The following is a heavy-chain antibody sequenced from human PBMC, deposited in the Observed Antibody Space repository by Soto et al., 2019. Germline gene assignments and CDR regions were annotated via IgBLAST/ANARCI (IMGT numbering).Heavy chain of an antibody. CDR2: ISGSGGST. D-gene: IGHD6-19*01. V-gene: IGHV3-23*01. CDR1: GFTFSSYA. J-gene: IGHJ6*02. CDR3: TRDFEVAVAGTFYYYYNGMDV. Sequence: GGSLRLSCAASGFTFSSYAMSWVRQAPGKGLEWVSAISGSGGSTYYADSVKGRFTISRDNSKSTLYLQMKSLRVEDTAVYYCTRDFEVAVAGTFYYYYNGMDVWGQGTTVTVS.